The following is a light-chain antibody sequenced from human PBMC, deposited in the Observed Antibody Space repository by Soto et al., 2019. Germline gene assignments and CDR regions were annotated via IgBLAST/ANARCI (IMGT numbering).Light chain of an antibody. V-gene: IGLV2-8*01. CDR3: TSYAGSNNV. CDR1: SSDVGGYNY. J-gene: IGLJ1*01. CDR2: EVS. Sequence: QPVLTQPPSASGSPGQSVTISCTGTSSDVGGYNYVSWYQQHPGKAPKLMIYEVSKRPSGVPDRFSGSKSGNTASLTVSGLQAEDDADYYCTSYAGSNNVFGTGTKVNVL.